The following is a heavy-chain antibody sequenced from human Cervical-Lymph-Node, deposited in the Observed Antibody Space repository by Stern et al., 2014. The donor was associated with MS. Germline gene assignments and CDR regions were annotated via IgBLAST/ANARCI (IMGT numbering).Heavy chain of an antibody. CDR3: ALSSETSDRWYSLGYDL. CDR2: IFPVFGTP. D-gene: IGHD6-13*01. CDR1: GGTFSKFP. Sequence: VQLVESGAEVTKPGSSVQVSCKASGGTFSKFPSSWVRQAPGQGLEWMGGIFPVFGTPTYAQEVRGRVTSTADVSTSTVYMELSSLRSDDTAVYYCALSSETSDRWYSLGYDLWGQGTLVTVSS. V-gene: IGHV1-69*01. J-gene: IGHJ5*02.